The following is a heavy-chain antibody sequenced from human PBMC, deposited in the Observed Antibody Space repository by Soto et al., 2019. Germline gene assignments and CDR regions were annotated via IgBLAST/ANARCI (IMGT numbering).Heavy chain of an antibody. J-gene: IGHJ6*02. D-gene: IGHD3-9*01. CDR1: GYTFTGYY. CDR2: INPNSGGT. V-gene: IGHV1-2*02. CDR3: ARDKEYYDILTGEIYYYGMDV. Sequence: ASVKFCCKASGYTFTGYYMHWVRQAPGQGLEWMGWINPNSGGTNYAQKFQGRVTMTRDTSISTAYMELSRLRSDDTAVYYCARDKEYYDILTGEIYYYGMDVWGQGTTVTVAS.